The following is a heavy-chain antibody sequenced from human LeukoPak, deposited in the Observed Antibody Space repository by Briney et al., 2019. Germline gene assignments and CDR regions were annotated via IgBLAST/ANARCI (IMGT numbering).Heavy chain of an antibody. J-gene: IGHJ6*03. V-gene: IGHV1-2*02. CDR3: ATAAGDYKAGHYYYSGV. Sequence: ASVKVSCKASGYTFTSYYFNWVRQAPGQGLEWMGWINPNTAGTNYAQKFLGGVTLTWDTSISTAYMELTRLTSDDTAVYYCATAAGDYKAGHYYYSGVWGKGTSVTVAS. CDR1: GYTFTSYY. CDR2: INPNTAGT. D-gene: IGHD4-17*01.